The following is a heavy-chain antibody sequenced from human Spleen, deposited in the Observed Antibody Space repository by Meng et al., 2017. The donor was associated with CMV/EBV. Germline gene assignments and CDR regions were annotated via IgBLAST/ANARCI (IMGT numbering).Heavy chain of an antibody. CDR3: AMLSTPPTGTPSFYFDY. V-gene: IGHV1-2*02. CDR2: INPNSGGA. CDR1: GYTFTDYY. J-gene: IGHJ4*02. D-gene: IGHD1-1*01. Sequence: ASVTVSCKASGYTFTDYYIHWVRQAPGQGLEWMGWINPNSGGANYVQKFQGRVTMTRDTSISTAYMKLSRLRFDDTAMYYCAMLSTPPTGTPSFYFDYWGQGTMVTVSS.